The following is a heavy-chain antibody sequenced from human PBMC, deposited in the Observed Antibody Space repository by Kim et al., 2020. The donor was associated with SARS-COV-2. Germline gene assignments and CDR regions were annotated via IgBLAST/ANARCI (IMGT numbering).Heavy chain of an antibody. V-gene: IGHV4-39*01. J-gene: IGHJ4*02. CDR3: ARQTMVRGVIITRLFDY. Sequence: SETLSLTCTVSGGSISSSSYYWGWIRQPPGKGLEWIGSIYYSGSTYYNPSLKSRVTISVDTSKNQFSLKLSSVTAVDTAVYYCARQTMVRGVIITRLFDYWGQGTLVTVSS. CDR2: IYYSGST. CDR1: GGSISSSSYY. D-gene: IGHD3-10*01.